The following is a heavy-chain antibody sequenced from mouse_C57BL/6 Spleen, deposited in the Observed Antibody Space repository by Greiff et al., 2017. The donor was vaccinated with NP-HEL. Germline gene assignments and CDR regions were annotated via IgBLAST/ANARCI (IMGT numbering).Heavy chain of an antibody. CDR1: GYTFTSYG. CDR2: IYPRSGNT. J-gene: IGHJ1*03. Sequence: VQLQQSGAELARPGASVKLSCKASGYTFTSYGISWVKQRTGQGLEWIGEIYPRSGNTYYNEKFKGKATLTADKSSSTAYMELRSLTSEDSAVYFCAREGNMISHWYFDVWGTGTTVTVSS. CDR3: AREGNMISHWYFDV. D-gene: IGHD2-4*01. V-gene: IGHV1-81*01.